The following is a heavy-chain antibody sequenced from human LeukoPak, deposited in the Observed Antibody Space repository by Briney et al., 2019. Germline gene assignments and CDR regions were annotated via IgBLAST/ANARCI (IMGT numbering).Heavy chain of an antibody. CDR2: FDPEDDET. D-gene: IGHD3-10*01. V-gene: IGHV1-24*01. Sequence: LGASVKVSCKVSGYTLTELSMHWVRQAPGKGLEWMGGFDPEDDETIYAQKFQGRVTMTEDTSTDTAYMELSSLRSEDTAVYYCATSRVRGVINGNFDYWGQGTLVTVSS. CDR1: GYTLTELS. CDR3: ATSRVRGVINGNFDY. J-gene: IGHJ4*02.